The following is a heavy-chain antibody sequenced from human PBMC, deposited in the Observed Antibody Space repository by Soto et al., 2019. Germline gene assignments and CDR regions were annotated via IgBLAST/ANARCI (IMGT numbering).Heavy chain of an antibody. Sequence: SETLSLTCAVYGGSFSGYYWSWIRQPPGKGLEWIGEINHSGSTNYNPSLKSRVTISVDTSKNQFSLKLSSVTAADTAVYYCARDFPFGYCSSTSCYGNFDYWGQGTLVTVSS. D-gene: IGHD2-2*01. V-gene: IGHV4-34*01. CDR1: GGSFSGYY. J-gene: IGHJ4*02. CDR3: ARDFPFGYCSSTSCYGNFDY. CDR2: INHSGST.